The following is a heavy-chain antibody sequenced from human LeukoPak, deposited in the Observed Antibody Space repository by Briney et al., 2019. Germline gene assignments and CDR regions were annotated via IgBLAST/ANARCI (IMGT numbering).Heavy chain of an antibody. CDR3: AELGITMIGGV. CDR2: ITSGSSYR. J-gene: IGHJ6*04. V-gene: IGHV3-11*06. Sequence: LSLTCAVYGGSFSGYYWSWIRQPPGKGLEWVSSITSGSSYRFYADSVKGRFTIPRDNAKNSLYLQMNSLRAEDTAVYYCAELGITMIGGVWGKGTTVTISS. CDR1: GGSFSGYY. D-gene: IGHD3-10*02.